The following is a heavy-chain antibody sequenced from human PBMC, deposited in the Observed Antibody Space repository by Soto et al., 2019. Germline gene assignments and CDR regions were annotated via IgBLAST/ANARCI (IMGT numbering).Heavy chain of an antibody. D-gene: IGHD3-3*01. J-gene: IGHJ5*02. CDR2: ISAYNGNT. CDR1: GYTFTSYG. V-gene: IGHV1-18*01. CDR3: ARAMNYYYDFWSGYQNGFDP. Sequence: ASVKVSCKASGYTFTSYGISWVRQAPGQGLEWMGWISAYNGNTNYAQKLQGRVTMTTDTSTSTAYMELRSLRSDDTAVYYCARAMNYYYDFWSGYQNGFDPLGQGTLVTVS.